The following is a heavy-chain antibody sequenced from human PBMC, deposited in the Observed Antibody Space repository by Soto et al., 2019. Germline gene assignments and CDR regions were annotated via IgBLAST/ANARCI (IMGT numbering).Heavy chain of an antibody. CDR3: ARYSSSDAFDF. D-gene: IGHD4-4*01. CDR1: GFTFSDYY. CDR2: ISSSGSSI. J-gene: IGHJ3*01. V-gene: IGHV3-11*01. Sequence: QVQLVESGGGLVKPVGSLRLSCAASGFTFSDYYMSWIRQAPGKGREWVSYISSSGSSIYYADSVKGRFTISRDNGKNSLYLQMNSLSAEDTALYYCARYSSSDAFDFWGQGTMVTVSS.